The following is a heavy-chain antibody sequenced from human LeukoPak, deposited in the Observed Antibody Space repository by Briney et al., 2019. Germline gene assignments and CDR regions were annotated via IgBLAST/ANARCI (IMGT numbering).Heavy chain of an antibody. V-gene: IGHV3-48*04. D-gene: IGHD3-10*02. CDR2: ISTSGSTI. CDR1: GFTFSSYS. J-gene: IGHJ6*04. Sequence: GGSLRLSSAASGFTFSSYSMNWVRQAPGKGLEWVAYISTSGSTIYYADSVKGRFTISRDNAKNSLYLQMNSLRAEDTAVYYCAELGITMIGGVWGKGTTVTISS. CDR3: AELGITMIGGV.